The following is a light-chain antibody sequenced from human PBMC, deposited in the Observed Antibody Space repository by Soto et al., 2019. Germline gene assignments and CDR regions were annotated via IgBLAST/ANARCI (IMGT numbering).Light chain of an antibody. V-gene: IGLV1-44*01. CDR2: TNN. CDR3: AAWDDSLSGFWV. Sequence: QSVLTRPPSASGTPGQRVTISCSGSSSNIGSNTVNWYQQLPGTAPKLLIYTNNQRPSGVPDRFSASKYGTSASLAISGLQSEDEADYYCAAWDDSLSGFWVFGGGTKLTVL. J-gene: IGLJ3*02. CDR1: SSNIGSNT.